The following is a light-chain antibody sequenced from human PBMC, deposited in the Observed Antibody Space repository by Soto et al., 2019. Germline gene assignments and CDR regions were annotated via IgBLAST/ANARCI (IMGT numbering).Light chain of an antibody. CDR1: QSISNY. Sequence: DIQMTQSPSSLSASVGDRVTITCRASQSISNYLNWDQQKPGKAPKLLMYAASSLQSGVPSRFGGSGSGTDFTLTISSLQPEDFATYYCQQSYSTPRTFGQGTKVDIK. CDR3: QQSYSTPRT. CDR2: AAS. J-gene: IGKJ1*01. V-gene: IGKV1-39*01.